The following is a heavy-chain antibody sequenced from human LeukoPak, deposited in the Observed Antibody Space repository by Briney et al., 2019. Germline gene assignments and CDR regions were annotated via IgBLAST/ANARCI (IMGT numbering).Heavy chain of an antibody. V-gene: IGHV4-59*08. CDR2: IYYMGST. CDR1: SRSISSYY. Sequence: PQTLSLTSTLSSRSISSYYWSWIRHPPGNGLGWIGYIYYMGSTNYNPSLKSRDTISVETYKKQFSLKLSAVTAADTAVYYCARAPPGYSGSTGWFDPWGQGTPVTVSS. CDR3: ARAPPGYSGSTGWFDP. J-gene: IGHJ5*02. D-gene: IGHD6-13*01.